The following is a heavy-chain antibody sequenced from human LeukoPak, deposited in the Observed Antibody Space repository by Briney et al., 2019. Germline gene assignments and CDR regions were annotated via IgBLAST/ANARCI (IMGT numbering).Heavy chain of an antibody. D-gene: IGHD5-24*01. J-gene: IGHJ4*02. Sequence: PSETLSLTCTVSGGSISSYYRSWIRQPPGKGLEWIGYIYYSGSTNYNPSLKSRVTISVDTSKNQFSLKLSSVTAADTAVYYCARQSMATSLWGQGTLVTVSS. CDR1: GGSISSYY. CDR2: IYYSGST. CDR3: ARQSMATSL. V-gene: IGHV4-59*08.